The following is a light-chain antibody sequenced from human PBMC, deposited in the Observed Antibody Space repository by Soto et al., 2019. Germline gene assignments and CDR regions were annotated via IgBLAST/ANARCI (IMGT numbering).Light chain of an antibody. CDR2: LNSDGSH. CDR1: SGHSSYA. V-gene: IGLV4-69*01. J-gene: IGLJ2*01. Sequence: QLVLTQSPSASASLGASVKLTCTLSSGHSSYAIAWHQQQPEKGPRYLMKLNSDGSHSKGDAIPDRFSGSSSGAERYLTISSLQSEDEADYYCQTLGTGILFGGGTQLTVL. CDR3: QTLGTGIL.